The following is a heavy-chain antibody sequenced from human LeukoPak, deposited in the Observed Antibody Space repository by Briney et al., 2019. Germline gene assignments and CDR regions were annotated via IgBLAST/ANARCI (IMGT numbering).Heavy chain of an antibody. CDR3: VKALGWYGNYYYGMDV. V-gene: IGHV3-64D*06. Sequence: GGSLRLSCSASGFTFSSYAMHWVRQAPGKGPEFVSAIGSNGGNTNYADSVKGRFTISRDNSKNTLYLQMSSLRAEDTAVYYCVKALGWYGNYYYGMDVWGQGTTVTVSS. CDR2: IGSNGGNT. CDR1: GFTFSSYA. D-gene: IGHD6-19*01. J-gene: IGHJ6*02.